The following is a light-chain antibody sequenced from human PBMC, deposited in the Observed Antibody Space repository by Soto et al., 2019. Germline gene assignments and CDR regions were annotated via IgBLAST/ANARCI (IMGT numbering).Light chain of an antibody. J-gene: IGLJ1*01. CDR2: GNS. CDR3: QSYDSSLSGYV. Sequence: QSVLTQPPSVSGAPGQRVTISCTGSSSNIGAGYDVHWYQQLPGTAPKLLIYGNSNRPSGVPDRFSGSKSGTSASLAITXXXXXXXXDYYCQSYDSSLSGYVFGTGTKLTVL. CDR1: SSNIGAGYD. V-gene: IGLV1-40*01.